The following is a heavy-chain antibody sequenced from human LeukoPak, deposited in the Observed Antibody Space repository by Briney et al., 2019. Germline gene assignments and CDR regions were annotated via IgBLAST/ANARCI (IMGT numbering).Heavy chain of an antibody. V-gene: IGHV4-39*01. CDR2: IYYSGNT. Sequence: SETLSLTCTVSGDSISSSNSYWGWIRQPPGKGLEWIGSIYYSGNTYYNASLKSRVTISVDTSKNQFSLKLTSVTAADTAVYYCARGERAYGTRFDPWGQGTLVTVSS. CDR3: ARGERAYGTRFDP. CDR1: GDSISSSNSY. J-gene: IGHJ5*02. D-gene: IGHD1-1*01.